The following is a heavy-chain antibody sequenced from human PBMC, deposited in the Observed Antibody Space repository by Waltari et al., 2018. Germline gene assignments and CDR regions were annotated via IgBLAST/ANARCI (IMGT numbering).Heavy chain of an antibody. J-gene: IGHJ4*02. CDR3: ARVKGSPYYYDSSGYLDY. Sequence: KGLEWVSVIYSGGSTYYADSVKGRFTISRDNSKNTLYLQMNSLRAEDTAVYYCARVKGSPYYYDSSGYLDYWGQGTLVTVSS. D-gene: IGHD3-22*01. V-gene: IGHV3-53*01. CDR2: IYSGGST.